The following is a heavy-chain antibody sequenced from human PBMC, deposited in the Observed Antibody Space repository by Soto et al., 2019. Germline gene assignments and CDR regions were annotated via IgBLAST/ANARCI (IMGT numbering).Heavy chain of an antibody. CDR2: ASAYNGER. J-gene: IGHJ4*01. D-gene: IGHD6-6*01. CDR1: GYTFTNYG. V-gene: IGHV1-18*01. CDR3: SRGPSIPASGDY. Sequence: QVQLLQSGAEVKKPGASVKVSCKASGYTFTNYGITWVRQAPGQGLGWLGWASAYNGERRYAQRVQDRVIMTTDTSTTTAYMELRSLRSDDTAVYYCSRGPSIPASGDYWGQGTLVTVSS.